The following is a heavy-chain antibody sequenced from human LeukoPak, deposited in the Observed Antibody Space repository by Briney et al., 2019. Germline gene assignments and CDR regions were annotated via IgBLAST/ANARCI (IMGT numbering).Heavy chain of an antibody. CDR1: GGSISSYY. J-gene: IGHJ4*02. CDR3: ARVSILEMATISLDY. CDR2: IYYSGSP. D-gene: IGHD5-24*01. V-gene: IGHV4-59*01. Sequence: SETLSLTCTVSGGSISSYYWSWIRQPPGKGLEWIGYIYYSGSPNYNPSLKSRATISVDTSKNQLSLKLSSVPAADTAVYYCARVSILEMATISLDYWGQGTLVTVPS.